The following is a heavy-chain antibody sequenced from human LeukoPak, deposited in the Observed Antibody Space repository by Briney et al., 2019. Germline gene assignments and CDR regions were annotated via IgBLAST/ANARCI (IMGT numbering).Heavy chain of an antibody. CDR3: ARDHPMYYYDTSGNPLFDY. J-gene: IGHJ4*02. D-gene: IGHD3-22*01. Sequence: KFQGRATMTTDTSTSTAYMELRSLRSDDTAVYYCARDHPMYYYDTSGNPLFDYWGQGTLVTVSS. V-gene: IGHV1-18*01.